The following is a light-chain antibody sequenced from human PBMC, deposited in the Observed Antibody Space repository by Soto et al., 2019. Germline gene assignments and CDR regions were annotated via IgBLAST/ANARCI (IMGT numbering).Light chain of an antibody. Sequence: ENVLTQFPGPLPLSPGERATLSCRARQSVSSNYLAWYKQTPGPPPRLLIYGPSSRAAGIPDRFRGSGSGKDVSLIISRLEPEDFAVYYCHHFDSYPPWPFGQGTKVEMK. CDR2: GPS. J-gene: IGKJ1*01. CDR3: HHFDSYPPWP. CDR1: QSVSSNY. V-gene: IGKV3-20*01.